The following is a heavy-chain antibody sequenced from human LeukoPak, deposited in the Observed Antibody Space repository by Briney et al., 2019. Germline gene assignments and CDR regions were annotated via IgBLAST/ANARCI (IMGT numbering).Heavy chain of an antibody. Sequence: GGSLRLSCAASGFTFSSYSMNWVRQAPGKGLEWVSYISSSSSTIYYADSVKGRFTISRDNAKNSLYLQMNSLRAEDTAVYYCARVLQSYCSGGSCYEDAFDIWGQGTMVTVSS. D-gene: IGHD2-15*01. CDR2: ISSSSSTI. J-gene: IGHJ3*02. CDR1: GFTFSSYS. CDR3: ARVLQSYCSGGSCYEDAFDI. V-gene: IGHV3-48*01.